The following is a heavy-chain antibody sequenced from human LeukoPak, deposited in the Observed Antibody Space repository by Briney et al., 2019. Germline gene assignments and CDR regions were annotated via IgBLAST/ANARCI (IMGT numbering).Heavy chain of an antibody. CDR1: GFTFNNYA. V-gene: IGHV3-23*01. CDR2: SITSGDNS. J-gene: IGHJ1*01. Sequence: GGSLRLSCAASGFTFNNYAMSWVRQAPGKGLEWCSGSITSGDNSYYADSLKGRFTISRDNSKNPLYLQMNRLRAEDTALYYCAKSLSSTSYPPWAYWRQGTLVTVSS. CDR3: AKSLSSTSYPPWAY. D-gene: IGHD6-13*01.